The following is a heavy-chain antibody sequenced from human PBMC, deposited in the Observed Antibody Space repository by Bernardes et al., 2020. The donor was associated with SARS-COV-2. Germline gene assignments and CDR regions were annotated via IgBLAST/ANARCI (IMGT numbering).Heavy chain of an antibody. Sequence: GWSLTLSCAASGFTYCAYSMAWVRQAPGKGLEWVSIIRGTGATAHYADSVKGRFTVSRDNSNNILYLEMNSLRTEDTATYYCAKSLAGYCYGSTCYWRPLDSWGQGTLVTVSS. D-gene: IGHD2-15*01. CDR1: GFTYCAYS. J-gene: IGHJ4*02. CDR3: AKSLAGYCYGSTCYWRPLDS. CDR2: IRGTGATA. V-gene: IGHV3-23*01.